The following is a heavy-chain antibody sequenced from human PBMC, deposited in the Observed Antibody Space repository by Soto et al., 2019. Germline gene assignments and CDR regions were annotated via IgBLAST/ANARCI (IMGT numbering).Heavy chain of an antibody. V-gene: IGHV3-30-3*01. D-gene: IGHD6-6*01. CDR1: GFTFSTSA. Sequence: PGGSLRLSCAASGFTFSTSAMHWVRQAPGKGLEWVAVISHDGSNKFHADSVEGRITISRDNSKNTLYLQMNSLRVEDTAVYYCARVHSSSSYLFFYYYYGMDVWGQGTTVTVS. J-gene: IGHJ6*02. CDR2: ISHDGSNK. CDR3: ARVHSSSSYLFFYYYYGMDV.